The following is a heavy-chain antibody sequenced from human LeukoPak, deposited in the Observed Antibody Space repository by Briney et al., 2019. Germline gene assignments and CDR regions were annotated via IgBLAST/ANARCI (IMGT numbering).Heavy chain of an antibody. Sequence: SETLSLTCAVYGGSFSGYYWSWIRQPPGKGLEWIGYIYYSGSTNYNPSLKSRVTISVDTSKNQFSLKLSSVTAADTAVYYCARVPIAAVGYYYYYYMDVWGKGTTVTVSS. CDR3: ARVPIAAVGYYYYYYMDV. V-gene: IGHV4-59*01. D-gene: IGHD6-13*01. CDR2: IYYSGST. CDR1: GGSFSGYY. J-gene: IGHJ6*03.